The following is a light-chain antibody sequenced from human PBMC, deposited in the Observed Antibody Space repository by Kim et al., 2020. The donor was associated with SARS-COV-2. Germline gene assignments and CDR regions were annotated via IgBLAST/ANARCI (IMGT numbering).Light chain of an antibody. CDR3: SSYTRSSTWV. CDR1: RSDVGGYNY. CDR2: DVS. V-gene: IGLV2-14*03. J-gene: IGLJ3*02. Sequence: GQSITISCTGTRSDVGGYNYVSWYQQHPGRAPKLMSYDVSERPSGVSDRFSGSKSGNTASLTVSGLQAEDEADYYCSSYTRSSTWVFGGGTKLTVL.